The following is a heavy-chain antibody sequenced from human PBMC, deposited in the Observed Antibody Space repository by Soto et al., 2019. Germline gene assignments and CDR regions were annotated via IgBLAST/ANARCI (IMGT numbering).Heavy chain of an antibody. Sequence: ESGGGLVQPGGSLRLSCAASGFTFSSYSMNWVRQAPGKGLEWVSYISSSSSTIYYADSVKGRFTISRDNAKNSLYLQMNSLRAEDTAVYYCARDPAPGYCSSTSCYGPWFDPWGQGTLVTVSS. J-gene: IGHJ5*02. CDR3: ARDPAPGYCSSTSCYGPWFDP. V-gene: IGHV3-48*01. CDR1: GFTFSSYS. D-gene: IGHD2-2*01. CDR2: ISSSSSTI.